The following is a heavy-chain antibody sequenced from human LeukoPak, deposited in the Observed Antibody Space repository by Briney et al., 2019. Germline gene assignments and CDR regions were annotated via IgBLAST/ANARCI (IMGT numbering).Heavy chain of an antibody. Sequence: GASVKVSCKASGYTFSRFGINWVRQAPGQGLEWMAWISANNGNIKYSQRFQGRVTVTTDTFTTTAYLEVRSLTSDDTAVYFCARERGEEGPDYWGQGTLVTVSS. CDR1: GYTFSRFG. J-gene: IGHJ4*02. D-gene: IGHD3-16*01. CDR2: ISANNGNI. V-gene: IGHV1-18*01. CDR3: ARERGEEGPDY.